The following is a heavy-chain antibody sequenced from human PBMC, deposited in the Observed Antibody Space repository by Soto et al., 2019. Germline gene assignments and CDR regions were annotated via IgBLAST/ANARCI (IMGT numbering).Heavy chain of an antibody. J-gene: IGHJ6*02. V-gene: IGHV3-30*03. CDR3: ATPSQNYYYYGMDV. Sequence: QVQLVESGGGVVKPGRSLRLSCAASGFTFSSYGMHWVRQAPGKGLEWVAVISYDGSNKYYADSVKGRFTISRDNSKNTLYLQMNSLRAEDTAVYYCATPSQNYYYYGMDVLGQGTTVTVSS. CDR1: GFTFSSYG. CDR2: ISYDGSNK.